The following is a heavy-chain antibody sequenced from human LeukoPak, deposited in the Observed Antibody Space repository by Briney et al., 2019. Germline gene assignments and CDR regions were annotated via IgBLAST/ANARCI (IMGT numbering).Heavy chain of an antibody. J-gene: IGHJ5*02. D-gene: IGHD2-21*02. V-gene: IGHV1-18*01. CDR2: ISAYNGNT. CDR3: AREHIVVVTAITEVGVFDP. Sequence: GASVKVSCKASGYTFTSYGISWVRQAPGQGLEWMGWISAYNGNTNYAQKLQGRVTMTTDTSTSTAYMELRSLRSDDTAVYYCAREHIVVVTAITEVGVFDPWGQGTLVTVSS. CDR1: GYTFTSYG.